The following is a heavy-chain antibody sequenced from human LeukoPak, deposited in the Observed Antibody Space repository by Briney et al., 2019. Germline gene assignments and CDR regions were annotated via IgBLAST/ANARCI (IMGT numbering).Heavy chain of an antibody. CDR2: VYYSGST. V-gene: IGHV4-39*01. CDR3: ARWYSSSWYFDY. Sequence: PSETLSLTCTVSGGSISSYYWSWIRQPPGKGLEWIGSVYYSGSTYYNPSLKSRVTISVDTSENQFSLKLSSVTAADTAVYYCARWYSSSWYFDYWGQGTLVTVSS. J-gene: IGHJ4*02. D-gene: IGHD6-13*01. CDR1: GGSISSYY.